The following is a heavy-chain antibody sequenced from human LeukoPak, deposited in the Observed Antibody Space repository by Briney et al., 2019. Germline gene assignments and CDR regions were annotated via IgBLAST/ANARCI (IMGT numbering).Heavy chain of an antibody. CDR3: ARDSITAPHCYDY. J-gene: IGHJ4*02. V-gene: IGHV1-2*02. Sequence: APVKVSCKTSGYTFTAYYIHWVRQAPGQGLEWMGWINPNTGGTDYTPKFQGRVTMTSDSSVSAVFVELSSLKSDDTAVYYCARDSITAPHCYDYWGQGTLVTVSS. CDR2: INPNTGGT. D-gene: IGHD2-21*01. CDR1: GYTFTAYY.